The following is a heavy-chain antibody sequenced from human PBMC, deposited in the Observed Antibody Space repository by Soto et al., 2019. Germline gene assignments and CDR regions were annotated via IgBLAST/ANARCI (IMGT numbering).Heavy chain of an antibody. D-gene: IGHD3-16*02. J-gene: IGHJ3*02. CDR3: ARGVGLVRAFDI. CDR1: GGSFSGYY. V-gene: IGHV4-34*01. CDR2: INHSGST. Sequence: SETLSLTCAVYGGSFSGYYWSWIRQPPGKGLEWTGEINHSGSTNYNPSLKSRVTISVDTSKNQFSLKLSSVTAADTAVYYCARGVGLVRAFDIWGQGTMVTVSS.